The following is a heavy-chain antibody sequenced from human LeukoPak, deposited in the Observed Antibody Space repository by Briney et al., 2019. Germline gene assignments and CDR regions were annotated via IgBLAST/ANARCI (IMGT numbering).Heavy chain of an antibody. CDR1: GGTFSNYA. D-gene: IGHD5-24*01. CDR3: AGDRLVVEMATPPDAFDI. V-gene: IGHV1-69*13. J-gene: IGHJ3*02. CDR2: IIPIFGTA. Sequence: ASVKVSCKASGGTFSNYAISWVRQAPGQGLEWMGGIIPIFGTANYAQKFQGRVTITADESTSTAYMELSSLRSEDTDVYFCAGDRLVVEMATPPDAFDIWGQGTLVTVSS.